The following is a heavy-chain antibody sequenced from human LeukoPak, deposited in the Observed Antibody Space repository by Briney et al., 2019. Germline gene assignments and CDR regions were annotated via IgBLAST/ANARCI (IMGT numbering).Heavy chain of an antibody. CDR2: IRYDGSNK. CDR3: AKEVPALYYSDY. V-gene: IGHV3-30*02. Sequence: GGSLRLSCAASGFTFSSYGMHWVRQAPGKGLEWVAFIRYDGSNKYYADSVKGRFTISRDNSKNTLYLQMNSLRAEDTAVYYCAKEVPALYYSDYWGQGTLVTVSS. J-gene: IGHJ4*02. D-gene: IGHD2-2*01. CDR1: GFTFSSYG.